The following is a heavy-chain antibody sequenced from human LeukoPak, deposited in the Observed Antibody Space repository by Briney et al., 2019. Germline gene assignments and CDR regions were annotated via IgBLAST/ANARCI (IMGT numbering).Heavy chain of an antibody. V-gene: IGHV4-34*01. D-gene: IGHD3-10*01. CDR3: ARGQNGSGSYYNPGPPDY. CDR1: GGSFSGYY. Sequence: SETLSLTCAVYGGSFSGYYWSWIRQPPGKGLEWVGEINHSGSTNYNPSLKRRVTISVDTSKNQFSLKLSSVTAAHTAVYYCARGQNGSGSYYNPGPPDYWGQGTLVTVSS. CDR2: INHSGST. J-gene: IGHJ4*02.